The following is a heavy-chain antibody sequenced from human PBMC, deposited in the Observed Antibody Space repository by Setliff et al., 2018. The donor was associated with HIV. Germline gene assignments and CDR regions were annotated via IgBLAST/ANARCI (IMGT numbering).Heavy chain of an antibody. J-gene: IGHJ3*01. CDR3: ARRDGRSMNAFQI. CDR1: DYTFSTYW. D-gene: IGHD6-13*01. V-gene: IGHV5-51*01. Sequence: GESLKISCKALDYTFSTYWIGWVRRMPGEGLEWMGIIYPDDSNIRYNPSFQSQVTISADKSITTAYLEIHNLKASDTATYYCARRDGRSMNAFQIWGPGTMVTVSS. CDR2: IYPDDSNI.